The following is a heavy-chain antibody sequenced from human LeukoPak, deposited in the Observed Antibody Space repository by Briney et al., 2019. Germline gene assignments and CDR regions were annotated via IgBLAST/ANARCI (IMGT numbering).Heavy chain of an antibody. CDR2: IYYSGST. D-gene: IGHD3-3*01. V-gene: IGHV4-61*05. Sequence: SETLSLTCTVSGVSISSSNSYWGWIRQPPGKGLEWIGYIYYSGSTNYNPSLKGRVTMSVDTSKNQFSLKLSSVTAADTAVYYCARGDFWSGFDYWGQGTLVTVSS. CDR1: GVSISSSNSY. CDR3: ARGDFWSGFDY. J-gene: IGHJ4*02.